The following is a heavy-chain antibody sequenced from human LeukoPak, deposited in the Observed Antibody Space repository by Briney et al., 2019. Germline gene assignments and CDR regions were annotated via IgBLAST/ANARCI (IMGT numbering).Heavy chain of an antibody. CDR1: GGTFSSYA. V-gene: IGHV1-69*13. J-gene: IGHJ4*02. CDR2: IIPIFGTA. D-gene: IGHD3-10*01. Sequence: GASVKVSCKASGGTFSSYAISWVRQAPGQGLEWMGGIIPIFGTANYAQKFQGRVTITADESTSTAYMELSSLRSEDTAVYYCARDKRGLLHGSGSYYPHPPDYWGQGTLVTVSS. CDR3: ARDKRGLLHGSGSYYPHPPDY.